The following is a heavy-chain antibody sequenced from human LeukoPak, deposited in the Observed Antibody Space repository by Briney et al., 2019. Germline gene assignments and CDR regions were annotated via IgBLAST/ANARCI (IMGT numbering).Heavy chain of an antibody. J-gene: IGHJ4*02. CDR3: ARDYADCSGGSCYSGPSFL. CDR2: IYHSGST. V-gene: IGHV4-38-2*02. D-gene: IGHD2-15*01. CDR1: GYSISSGYY. Sequence: PSETPSLTCTVSGYSISSGYYWGWIRRPPGKGLEWIGSIYHSGSTYYNPSLKSRVTISVDTSKNQFSLKLSSVTAADTAVYYCARDYADCSGGSCYSGPSFLWGQGTLVTVSS.